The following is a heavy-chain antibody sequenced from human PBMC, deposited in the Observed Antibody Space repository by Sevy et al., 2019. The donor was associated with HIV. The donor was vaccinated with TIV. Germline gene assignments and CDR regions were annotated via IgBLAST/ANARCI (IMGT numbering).Heavy chain of an antibody. CDR3: ARGGYYYDNAAYYALDS. CDR2: IWSDGAYQ. Sequence: GGSLRLSCAATGFTFSNYAMHWVRQAPGKGMEWVAIIWSDGAYQYHGDSVKGRITISRDNSKNTLYLQMNNVRVEDTAGDYCARGGYYYDNAAYYALDSWGQGTLVTVSS. J-gene: IGHJ4*02. CDR1: GFTFSNYA. D-gene: IGHD3-22*01. V-gene: IGHV3-33*01.